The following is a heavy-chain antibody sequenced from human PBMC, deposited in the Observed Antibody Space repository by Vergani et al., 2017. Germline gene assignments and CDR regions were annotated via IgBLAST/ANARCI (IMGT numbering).Heavy chain of an antibody. CDR2: ISWNSGSI. CDR3: AKDIQSGMLPGIDY. D-gene: IGHD1-1*01. Sequence: EVQLVESGGGLVQPGRSLILSCAASGFTFDDYAMHWVRQAPGEGLEWVSGISWNSGSIGYADSVKGRFTISRDNAQTSVYLQMNSLRAEDTALSYCAKDIQSGMLPGIDYWGQGTLVTVSS. J-gene: IGHJ4*02. V-gene: IGHV3-9*01. CDR1: GFTFDDYA.